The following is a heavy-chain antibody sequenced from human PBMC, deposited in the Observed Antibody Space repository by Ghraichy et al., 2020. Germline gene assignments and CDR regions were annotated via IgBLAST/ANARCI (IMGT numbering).Heavy chain of an antibody. CDR1: GFTFSSYG. Sequence: SLNISCAASGFTFSSYGMHWVRQAPGKGLEWVAVISYDGSNKYYADSVKGRFTISRDNSKNTLYLQMNSLRAEDTAVYYCAKYTSSYNYYYYGMDVWGQGTTVTVSS. J-gene: IGHJ6*02. CDR3: AKYTSSYNYYYYGMDV. V-gene: IGHV3-30*18. CDR2: ISYDGSNK. D-gene: IGHD6-6*01.